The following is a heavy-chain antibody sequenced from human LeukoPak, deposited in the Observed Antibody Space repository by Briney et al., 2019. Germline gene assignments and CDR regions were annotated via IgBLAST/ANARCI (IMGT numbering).Heavy chain of an antibody. Sequence: GGSLRLSCATSGFTFSNYAMSWVRQAPGKGLEWVSAISGSGGSTYYADSVKGRFTISRDNSKNTLYLQINGLRLDDTAVYYCARAVVRGVPFDYWGQGTLVTVSS. CDR2: ISGSGGST. CDR1: GFTFSNYA. J-gene: IGHJ4*02. V-gene: IGHV3-23*01. CDR3: ARAVVRGVPFDY. D-gene: IGHD3-10*01.